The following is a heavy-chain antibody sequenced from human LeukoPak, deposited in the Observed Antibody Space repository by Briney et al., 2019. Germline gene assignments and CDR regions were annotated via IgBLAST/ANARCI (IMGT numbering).Heavy chain of an antibody. CDR1: GGSISNYY. V-gene: IGHV4-59*01. CDR3: ARDPSGYRTSYNWFDP. CDR2: IYYSGST. J-gene: IGHJ5*02. Sequence: PSETLSLTCAVSGGSISNYYWNWIRRPPGKGLEWIGYIYYSGSTNYNPSLKSRVTISVDTSKNQFSLKLSSVTAADTAVYYCARDPSGYRTSYNWFDPWGQGTLVTVSS. D-gene: IGHD3-22*01.